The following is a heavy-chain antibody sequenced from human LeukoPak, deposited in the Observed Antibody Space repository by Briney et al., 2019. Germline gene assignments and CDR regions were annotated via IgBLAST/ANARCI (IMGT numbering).Heavy chain of an antibody. V-gene: IGHV3-33*01. CDR3: ARCASGGSCYYYFDY. Sequence: GGSLRLSCAASGFTFSSYGMHWVRQAPGKGLERVAVIWYDGSNKYYADSVKGRFTISRDNSKNTLYLQMNSLRAEDTAVYYCARCASGGSCYYYFDYGGQGTLVTVSA. CDR2: IWYDGSNK. CDR1: GFTFSSYG. J-gene: IGHJ4*02. D-gene: IGHD2-15*01.